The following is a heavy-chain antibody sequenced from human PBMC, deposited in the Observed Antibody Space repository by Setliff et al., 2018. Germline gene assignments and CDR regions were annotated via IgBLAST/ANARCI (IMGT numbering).Heavy chain of an antibody. CDR3: ATRTYYDSNGYYYAIAGPFDI. V-gene: IGHV4-39*01. CDR1: GGSISSSIYY. Sequence: PSETLSLTCSVSGGSISSSIYYRGWIRQPPGKGLEWIGSIYYSGSTYYSPSLKRRVTISVDTSKNQFSLKLSSVTAAGTAVYYCATRTYYDSNGYYYAIAGPFDIWGQGTMVTVSS. J-gene: IGHJ3*02. CDR2: IYYSGST. D-gene: IGHD3-22*01.